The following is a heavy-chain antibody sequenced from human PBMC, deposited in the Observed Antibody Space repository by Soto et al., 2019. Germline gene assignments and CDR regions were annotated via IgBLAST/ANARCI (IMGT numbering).Heavy chain of an antibody. CDR3: ARGVQIIVLLPAAIDY. D-gene: IGHD2-2*01. Sequence: EVQLVESGGGLVQPGESLRLCCAASGFTFSSYSMNWVRQAPGKGLEWVSYIHNSSSTIYYADSVRGRFTISRDNAKNSLYLQMNSLRDEDTAVYYCARGVQIIVLLPAAIDYWGQGTLLTVSS. V-gene: IGHV3-48*02. J-gene: IGHJ4*02. CDR2: IHNSSSTI. CDR1: GFTFSSYS.